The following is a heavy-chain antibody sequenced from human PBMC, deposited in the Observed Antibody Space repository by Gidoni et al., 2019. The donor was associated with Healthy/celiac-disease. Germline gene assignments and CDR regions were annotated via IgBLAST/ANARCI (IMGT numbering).Heavy chain of an antibody. J-gene: IGHJ6*02. D-gene: IGHD1-26*01. CDR3: AKDMGGAAPQDDGMDV. CDR2: ISYDGSNK. CDR1: GFTFRSYG. V-gene: IGHV3-30*18. Sequence: QVQLVESGGGVVQPGRSLRLSCAASGFTFRSYGMHWVRQATGKGLEWVAVISYDGSNKYYADSVKGRFTISRDNSKNTLYLQMNSLRAEDTAVYYCAKDMGGAAPQDDGMDVWGQGTTVTVSS.